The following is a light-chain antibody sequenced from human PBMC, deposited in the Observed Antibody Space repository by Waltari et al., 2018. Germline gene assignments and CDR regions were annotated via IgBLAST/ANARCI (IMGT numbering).Light chain of an antibody. V-gene: IGKV1-5*03. Sequence: DIQMTQSPSTLSASVGDSLTITCRASQSVFDWLAWYQQKPGKAPKLLIYQASTLQNGVPSRFRASGSGTVFTLTINTLQPDDFPTYYCQEYNSNSWTFGQGTKVEIK. CDR3: QEYNSNSWT. J-gene: IGKJ1*01. CDR2: QAS. CDR1: QSVFDW.